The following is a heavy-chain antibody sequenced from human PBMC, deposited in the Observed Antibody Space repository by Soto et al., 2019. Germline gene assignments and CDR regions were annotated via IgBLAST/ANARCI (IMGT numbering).Heavy chain of an antibody. J-gene: IGHJ5*02. V-gene: IGHV4-34*01. CDR1: GGSFSDYY. CDR2: IYYSGST. CDR3: ARAYSYYDYVWGSYRPRGFDP. Sequence: SETLSLTCAVYGGSFSDYYWSWIRQPPGKGLEWIGKIYYSGSTNYNPSLKSRVTISVDTSKNQFSLKLSSVTAADTAVYYCARAYSYYDYVWGSYRPRGFDPWGQGTLVTVSS. D-gene: IGHD3-16*02.